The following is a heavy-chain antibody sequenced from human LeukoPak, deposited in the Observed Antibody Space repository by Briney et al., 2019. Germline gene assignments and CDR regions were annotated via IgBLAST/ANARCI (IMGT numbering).Heavy chain of an antibody. CDR3: ARDGQSGGSGSYPYFDY. CDR2: IKQDGTEK. D-gene: IGHD3-10*01. J-gene: IGHJ4*02. CDR1: GFTFSNYW. Sequence: GGSPRLSCAASGFTFSNYWMSWVRQAPGKGLEWVANIKQDGTEKWYVDSVKGRFTISRGNAKNSLYLQVNSLRAEDTAIYYCARDGQSGGSGSYPYFDYWGQGTLVTVSS. V-gene: IGHV3-7*03.